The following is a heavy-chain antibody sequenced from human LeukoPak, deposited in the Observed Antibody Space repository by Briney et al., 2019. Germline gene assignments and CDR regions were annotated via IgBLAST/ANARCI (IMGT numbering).Heavy chain of an antibody. CDR3: ARRGGYYGSGIDY. Sequence: SETLSLTCTVSGGSISNSSYYWAWIRQPPGKGLEWIGSIYYSGSTYYNPSLKSRVTISVDTSKNQFSLKLSSVTAADTAVYYCARRGGYYGSGIDYWGQGTLVTVSS. CDR1: GGSISNSSYY. V-gene: IGHV4-39*01. CDR2: IYYSGST. D-gene: IGHD3-10*01. J-gene: IGHJ4*02.